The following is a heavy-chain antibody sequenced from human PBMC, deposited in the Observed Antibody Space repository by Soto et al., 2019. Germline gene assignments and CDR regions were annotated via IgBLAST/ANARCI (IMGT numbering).Heavy chain of an antibody. Sequence: SETLSLTCAVSGGSISSGGYSWSWIQQPPGKGLEWIGYIYHSGSTYYNPSLKSRVTISVDRYKNQFSLKLSSVTAADTAVYYCARGDYDYVWGSYRYTGGYYFDYWGQGTLVTVSS. CDR1: GGSISSGGYS. J-gene: IGHJ4*02. CDR3: ARGDYDYVWGSYRYTGGYYFDY. V-gene: IGHV4-30-2*01. CDR2: IYHSGST. D-gene: IGHD3-16*02.